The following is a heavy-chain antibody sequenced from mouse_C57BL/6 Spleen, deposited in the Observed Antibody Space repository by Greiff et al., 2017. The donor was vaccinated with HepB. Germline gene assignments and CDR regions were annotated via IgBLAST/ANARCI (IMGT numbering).Heavy chain of an antibody. Sequence: EVKLMESGPGLVKPSQSLSLTCSVTGYSITSGYYWNWIRQFPGNKLEWMGYISYDGSNNYNPSLKNRISITRDTSKNQFFLKLNSVTTEDTATYYCARWGNLYAMDYWGQGTSVTVSS. V-gene: IGHV3-6*01. CDR2: ISYDGSN. CDR3: ARWGNLYAMDY. J-gene: IGHJ4*01. D-gene: IGHD2-1*01. CDR1: GYSITSGYY.